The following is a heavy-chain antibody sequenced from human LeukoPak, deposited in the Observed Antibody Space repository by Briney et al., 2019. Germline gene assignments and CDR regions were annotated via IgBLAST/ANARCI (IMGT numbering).Heavy chain of an antibody. Sequence: NESGPTLVKPTQTLTLTCTFSGFSLSTSGVGVGWVRQPPGKALEWLALIYWDDDKRYSPSLKSRLTITKDTSKSQVVLTMTNMDPVDTATYYCARRLYGSGSQFPFDPWGQGTLVTVSS. D-gene: IGHD3-10*01. CDR2: IYWDDDK. V-gene: IGHV2-5*02. CDR3: ARRLYGSGSQFPFDP. CDR1: GFSLSTSGVG. J-gene: IGHJ5*02.